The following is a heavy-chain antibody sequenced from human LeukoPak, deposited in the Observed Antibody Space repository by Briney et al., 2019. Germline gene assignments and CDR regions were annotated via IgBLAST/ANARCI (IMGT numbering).Heavy chain of an antibody. CDR3: AREYDYGDYVPFDY. Sequence: SETLSLTCTVSGGSISNYYWSWIRQSPGKGLAWIGYTYYSGGTNYNPSLKSRVTISVDTSKNQFSLKLTSVTAADTAVYYCAREYDYGDYVPFDYWGQGTLVTVSS. J-gene: IGHJ4*02. V-gene: IGHV4-59*01. CDR1: GGSISNYY. D-gene: IGHD4-17*01. CDR2: TYYSGGT.